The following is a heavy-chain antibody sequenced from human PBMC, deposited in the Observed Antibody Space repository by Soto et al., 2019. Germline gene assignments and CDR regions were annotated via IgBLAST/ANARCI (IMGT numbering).Heavy chain of an antibody. CDR1: GGSINSSSYY. CDR2: IYYSGST. Sequence: SETLSLTCTVSGGSINSSSYYWGWIRQPPGKGLEWIGSIYYSGSTYYNPSLKSRVTISVDTSKNQFSLKLSSVTAADTAVYYWARILGRYGRGPGGRETLVPVS. CDR3: ARILGRYGRGP. J-gene: IGHJ5*02. V-gene: IGHV4-39*01. D-gene: IGHD3-10*02.